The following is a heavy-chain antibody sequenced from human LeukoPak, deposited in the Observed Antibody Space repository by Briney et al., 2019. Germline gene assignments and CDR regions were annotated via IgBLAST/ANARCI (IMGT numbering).Heavy chain of an antibody. V-gene: IGHV4-30-2*01. J-gene: IGHJ4*02. CDR2: IYHSGST. CDR3: ARGSAAAGSGYLPYDY. D-gene: IGHD6-13*01. CDR1: GGSISSGGYS. Sequence: SETLSLTCAVSGGSISSGGYSWSWIRQPPGKGLEWIGYIYHSGSTYYNPSLKSRVTISVDRSKNQFSLKLSSVTAADTAVYYCARGSAAAGSGYLPYDYWGQGTLVTVSS.